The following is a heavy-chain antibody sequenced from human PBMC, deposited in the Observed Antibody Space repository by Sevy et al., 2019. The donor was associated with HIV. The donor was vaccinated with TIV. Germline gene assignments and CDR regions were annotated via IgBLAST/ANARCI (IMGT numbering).Heavy chain of an antibody. D-gene: IGHD6-13*01. CDR2: ISSSSSYI. CDR3: ARRIAAAGAYFDY. CDR1: GFTFSSYS. V-gene: IGHV3-21*01. J-gene: IGHJ4*02. Sequence: GGSLRLSCAASGFTFSSYSMNWVRQAPGKGLEWVSSISSSSSYIYYADSVKGRFTISRDNAKNSLYLQMNRLRAEDTAVYYCARRIAAAGAYFDYWGQGTLVTVSS.